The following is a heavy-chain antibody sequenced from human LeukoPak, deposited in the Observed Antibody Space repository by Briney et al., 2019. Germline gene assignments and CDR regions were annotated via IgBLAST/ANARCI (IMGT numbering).Heavy chain of an antibody. CDR3: AKDGGSGWYDY. J-gene: IGHJ4*02. CDR1: GFTFSSYG. V-gene: IGHV3-30*18. Sequence: GGSLRLSCAASGFTFSSYGMHWVRQAPGKGLEWVAVISYDGSNKYYADSVKGRFTISRDNSKNTPYLQMNSLRAEDTAVYYCAKDGGSGWYDYWGQGTLVTVSS. CDR2: ISYDGSNK. D-gene: IGHD6-19*01.